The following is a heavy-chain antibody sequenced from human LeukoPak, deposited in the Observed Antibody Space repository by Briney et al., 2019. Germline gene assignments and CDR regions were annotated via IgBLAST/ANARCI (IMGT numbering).Heavy chain of an antibody. CDR2: INPNSGGT. CDR3: ARGVTGIYYYYYMDV. J-gene: IGHJ6*03. D-gene: IGHD3-10*01. Sequence: ASAKVSCKASGYTFTGYYMHWVRQAPGQGLEWMGWINPNSGGTNYAQKFQGRVTLTRDTSISTAYMELSRLISDDTAVYYCARGVTGIYYYYYMDVWGKGTTVTVSS. V-gene: IGHV1-2*02. CDR1: GYTFTGYY.